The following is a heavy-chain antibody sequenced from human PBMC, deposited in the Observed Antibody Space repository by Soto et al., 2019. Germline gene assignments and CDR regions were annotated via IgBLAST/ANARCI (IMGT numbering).Heavy chain of an antibody. CDR2: IKQDGSET. V-gene: IGHV3-7*01. D-gene: IGHD2-8*02. CDR1: GFIFSNFW. J-gene: IGHJ4*02. Sequence: EVQLLESGGGLVQPGGSLRLSCAASGFIFSNFWMNWVRQAPGKGLEWVANIKQDGSETYYADSVKGRFTISRDNAKNSLYLQMNSLRAEDPAVYACAVLSTAAGVDYWGQGTLVNVS. CDR3: AVLSTAAGVDY.